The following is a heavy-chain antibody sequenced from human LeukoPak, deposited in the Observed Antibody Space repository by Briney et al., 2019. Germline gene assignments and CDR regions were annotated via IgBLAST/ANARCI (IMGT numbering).Heavy chain of an antibody. J-gene: IGHJ3*02. Sequence: PGGSLRLSCAASGFTFSSYSMNWVRQAPGKGLEWVSSISSSSSYIYYADSVKGRFTISRDNAKNSLYLQMNSLRAEDTAVYYCARDSGYYDSSGYYPLHDAFDIWAKGQWSPSLQ. CDR3: ARDSGYYDSSGYYPLHDAFDI. D-gene: IGHD3-22*01. CDR2: ISSSSSYI. CDR1: GFTFSSYS. V-gene: IGHV3-21*01.